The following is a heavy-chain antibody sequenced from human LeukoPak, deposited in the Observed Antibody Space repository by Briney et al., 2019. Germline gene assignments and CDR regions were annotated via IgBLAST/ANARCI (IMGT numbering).Heavy chain of an antibody. CDR3: ATEMVTTDDC. CDR2: ISSTSTYI. CDR1: GFTFSSYA. J-gene: IGHJ4*02. V-gene: IGHV3-21*01. D-gene: IGHD4-17*01. Sequence: PGGSLRLSCAASGFTFSSYAMSWVRQAPGKGPEWVSSISSTSTYIYYAESVKGRFTISRDNAKKSVYLQMNSLRDEDTAVYYCATEMVTTDDCWGQGTLVTVSS.